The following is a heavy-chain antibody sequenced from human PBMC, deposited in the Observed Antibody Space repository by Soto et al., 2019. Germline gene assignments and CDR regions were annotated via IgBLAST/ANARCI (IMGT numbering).Heavy chain of an antibody. CDR2: IKSKTDGGTT. J-gene: IGHJ3*02. Sequence: GGSLRLSCAASGFTFSNAWMNWVRQAPGKGLEWVGRIKSKTDGGTTDYAAPVKGRFTISRDDSKNTLYLQMNSLKTEDTAVYYCTVELVPYIDDAFDIWGQGTMVTVSS. V-gene: IGHV3-15*07. CDR3: TVELVPYIDDAFDI. D-gene: IGHD6-13*01. CDR1: GFTFSNAW.